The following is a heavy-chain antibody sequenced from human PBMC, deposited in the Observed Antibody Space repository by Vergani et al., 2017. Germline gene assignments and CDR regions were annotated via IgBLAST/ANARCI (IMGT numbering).Heavy chain of an antibody. CDR2: IYPNGNG. J-gene: IGHJ5*02. V-gene: IGHV4-4*07. D-gene: IGHD2-21*01. Sequence: QVHLQESGPGVVKPSDTLSLTCTVSGGSMSDFYWTWIRQPAGRGLEWIGRIYPNGNGNYNESLRSRLTMSIDTSRSQFSLSVSSLTAADTAVYYCARGNCGVNCPKYNWLAPWCRGILVTVSS. CDR1: GGSMSDFY. CDR3: ARGNCGVNCPKYNWLAP.